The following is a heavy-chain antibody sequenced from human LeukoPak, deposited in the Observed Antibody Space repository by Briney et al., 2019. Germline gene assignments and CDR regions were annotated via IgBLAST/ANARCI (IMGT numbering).Heavy chain of an antibody. Sequence: GASVKVSCKASGYTFTSYGISWVRQAPGQGLEWMGWISAYNGNTNYAQKLQGRVTMTTDTSTSTAYMELRSLRSDDTAVYYCARAGLYCSSTSCYRGAFDIWGQGTMVTVSS. CDR1: GYTFTSYG. CDR3: ARAGLYCSSTSCYRGAFDI. J-gene: IGHJ3*02. D-gene: IGHD2-2*02. CDR2: ISAYNGNT. V-gene: IGHV1-18*01.